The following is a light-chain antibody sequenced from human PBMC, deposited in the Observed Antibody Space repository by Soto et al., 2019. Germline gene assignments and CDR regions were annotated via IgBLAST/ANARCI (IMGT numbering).Light chain of an antibody. CDR3: QHYGGSPLYT. CDR2: DIS. V-gene: IGKV3-20*01. Sequence: EIVLTQSPGTLSLSPGERATLSCRASQSITSSHLAWYQQKPGQAPRLLIYDISRRATGIPDRFSGSASGTDFILTVSRLEPEDFAVYFCQHYGGSPLYTFGQGTKMEIK. J-gene: IGKJ2*01. CDR1: QSITSSH.